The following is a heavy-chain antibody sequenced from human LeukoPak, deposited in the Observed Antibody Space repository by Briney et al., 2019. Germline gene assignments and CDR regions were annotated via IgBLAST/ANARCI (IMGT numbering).Heavy chain of an antibody. V-gene: IGHV3-74*01. CDR3: ARGTAITAGIDY. CDR1: GFTFSNSW. Sequence: GGSLRLSCAASGFTFSNSWMHWVRQAPGKGLVWVSHINTDGSAATYGDPAKGRFTVCRDNAKNTLFLQMSSLRVEDTGVYYCARGTAITAGIDYWGQGTLVTVSS. CDR2: INTDGSAA. D-gene: IGHD6-13*01. J-gene: IGHJ4*02.